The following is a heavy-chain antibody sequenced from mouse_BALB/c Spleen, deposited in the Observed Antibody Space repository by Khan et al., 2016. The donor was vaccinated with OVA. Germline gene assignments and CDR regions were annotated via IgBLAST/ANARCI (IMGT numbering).Heavy chain of an antibody. CDR2: ISSAGDYT. D-gene: IGHD4-1*01. J-gene: IGHJ3*01. CDR3: ASHLTGSFAY. V-gene: IGHV5-6*01. Sequence: EVELVESGGDLVKPGGSLKLSCAASGFSFSSYGMSWVRQTPDKRLEWVATISSAGDYTYYPDNVKGRFTISSDNAKNTLYLQRRSLTSADTAMFDCASHLTGSFAYWGHGTLVTVSA. CDR1: GFSFSSYG.